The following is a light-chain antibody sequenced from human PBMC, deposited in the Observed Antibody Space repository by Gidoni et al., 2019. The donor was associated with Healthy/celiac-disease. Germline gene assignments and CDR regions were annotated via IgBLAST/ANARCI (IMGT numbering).Light chain of an antibody. CDR2: KDR. CDR3: QSADSSGTYGV. Sequence: SYELTQPPSVSVSPGQTARITCSGDALPKQYAYWYQQKPGQAPVLVIYKDRERPSGIPERFSGSSSGTTVTLTIRGVQAEDEADYYCQSADSSGTYGVFGTGTKVTVL. J-gene: IGLJ1*01. CDR1: ALPKQY. V-gene: IGLV3-25*02.